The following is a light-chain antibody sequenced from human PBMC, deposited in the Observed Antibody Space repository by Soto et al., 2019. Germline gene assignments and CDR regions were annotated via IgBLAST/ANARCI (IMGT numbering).Light chain of an antibody. CDR3: QQRSNWPIT. Sequence: MTQSPATLSLSPGEIATLSCRASESIRTYLAWYQQKPGQAPRLLIYDASTRATGIPARFSGSGSGTDFTLTIGSLEPEDFAIYYCQQRSNWPITFGQGTRLEIK. CDR2: DAS. V-gene: IGKV3-11*01. J-gene: IGKJ5*01. CDR1: ESIRTY.